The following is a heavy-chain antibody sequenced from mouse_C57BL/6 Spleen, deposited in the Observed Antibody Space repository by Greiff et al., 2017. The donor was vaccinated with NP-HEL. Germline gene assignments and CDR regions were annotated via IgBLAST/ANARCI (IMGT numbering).Heavy chain of an antibody. Sequence: QVQLQQPGAELVMPGASVKLSCKASGYTFTSYWMHWVKQRPGQGLEWIGEIDPSDSYTNYNQKFKGKSTLTVDKSSSTAYMQLSSLTSEDSAVYYCARSHYYGSSYHYAMDYWGQGTSVTVSS. CDR2: IDPSDSYT. CDR3: ARSHYYGSSYHYAMDY. V-gene: IGHV1-69*01. D-gene: IGHD1-1*01. J-gene: IGHJ4*01. CDR1: GYTFTSYW.